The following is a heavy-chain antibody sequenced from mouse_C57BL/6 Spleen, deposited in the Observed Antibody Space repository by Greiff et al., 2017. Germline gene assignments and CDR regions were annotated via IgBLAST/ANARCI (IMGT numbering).Heavy chain of an antibody. CDR3: ARHEDYYSNYDAMDY. CDR2: FYPGSGSI. D-gene: IGHD2-5*01. CDR1: GYTFTEYT. J-gene: IGHJ4*01. V-gene: IGHV1-62-2*01. Sequence: VKLVESGAELVKPGASVKLSCKASGYTFTEYTIHWVKQRSGQGLEWIGWFYPGSGSIKYNEKFKDKATLTADKSSSTVYMELSRLTSEDSAVYFCARHEDYYSNYDAMDYWGQGTSVTVSS.